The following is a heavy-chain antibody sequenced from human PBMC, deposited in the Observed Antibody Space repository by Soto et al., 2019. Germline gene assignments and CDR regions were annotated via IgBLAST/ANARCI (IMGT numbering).Heavy chain of an antibody. CDR2: ITSASDYI. Sequence: GGSLRLSCVASGFMFTRSTMNWVRQAPGKGLEWVSSITSASDYIFYADSVKGRFTISRDNAKNSLYLQMNSLRAEDTAVYYCARVGTGSSTPLDIWGQGTMVTV. CDR3: ARVGTGSSTPLDI. J-gene: IGHJ3*02. D-gene: IGHD3-9*01. V-gene: IGHV3-21*01. CDR1: GFMFTRST.